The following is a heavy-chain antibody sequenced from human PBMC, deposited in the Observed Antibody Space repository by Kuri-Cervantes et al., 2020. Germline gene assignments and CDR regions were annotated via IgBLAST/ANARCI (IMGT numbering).Heavy chain of an antibody. D-gene: IGHD3-22*01. CDR2: MNPNSGNT. Sequence: ASVKVSCKASGYTFTSYDINWVQQATGQGLEWMGWMNPNSGNTGYAQKFQGRVTMARNNSIITAYLEPSSLRSEDTAFYYCASHHYYDSIGYPYYFDYWGQGTLVTVSS. CDR1: GYTFTSYD. J-gene: IGHJ4*02. CDR3: ASHHYYDSIGYPYYFDY. V-gene: IGHV1-8*01.